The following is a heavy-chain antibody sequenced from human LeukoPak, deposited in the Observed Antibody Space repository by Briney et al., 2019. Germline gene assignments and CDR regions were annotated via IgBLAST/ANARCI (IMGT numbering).Heavy chain of an antibody. D-gene: IGHD3-22*01. CDR1: GGSISSSSYC. Sequence: SETLPLTCSVSGGSISSSSYCWGWVRQSPGKGLEWIGNIYHSGSTYYNPSLKSRVTMSTDTSKDQFSLKLSSVTAADTAIYYCARQLLNYFDSSGYHYFFDYWGQGTLVTVSS. V-gene: IGHV4-39*01. CDR2: IYHSGST. J-gene: IGHJ4*02. CDR3: ARQLLNYFDSSGYHYFFDY.